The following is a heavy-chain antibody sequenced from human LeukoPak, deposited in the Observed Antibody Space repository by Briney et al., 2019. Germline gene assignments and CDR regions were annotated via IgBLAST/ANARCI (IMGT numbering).Heavy chain of an antibody. D-gene: IGHD2-2*01. CDR2: ISSSSSYI. V-gene: IGHV3-21*01. CDR3: ARDAGEGYCSSTSCYYFDY. CDR1: GFTFSSYS. Sequence: PGGSLRLSCAASGFTFSSYSMNWVRQAPGKGLEWVSSISSSSSYIYYADSVKGRFTISRDNAKNSLYLQMNSLRAEDTAVYYCARDAGEGYCSSTSCYYFDYWGQGTLVTVSS. J-gene: IGHJ4*02.